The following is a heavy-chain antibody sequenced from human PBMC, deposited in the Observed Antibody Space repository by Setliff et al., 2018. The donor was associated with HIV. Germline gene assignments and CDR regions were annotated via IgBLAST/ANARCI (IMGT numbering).Heavy chain of an antibody. CDR3: SLRAEDTAVYYCARGRLGSSGNTYYWYYFDY. Sequence: SETLSLTCAVSGYSISSGYYWGWIRQPPGKGLEWIGNIYHSGSTYYNPSLKSRVTIYYADSVRGRFTISRENAKDSLYLQMNSLRAEDTAVYYCARGRLGSSGNTYYWYYFDYWGQGTLVTVSS. CDR2: IYHSGST. J-gene: IGHJ4*02. V-gene: IGHV4-38-2*01. D-gene: IGHD3-10*01. CDR1: GYSISSGYY.